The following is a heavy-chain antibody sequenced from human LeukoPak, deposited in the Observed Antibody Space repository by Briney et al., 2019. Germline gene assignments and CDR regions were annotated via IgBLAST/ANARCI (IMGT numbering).Heavy chain of an antibody. CDR1: GGSFSGYY. CDR3: ARGGYSGLTH. V-gene: IGHV4-34*01. CDR2: INHSGST. J-gene: IGHJ4*02. D-gene: IGHD5-12*01. Sequence: PSETLSLTCAVYGGSFSGYYWSWIRQPPGKGLEWIGEINHSGSTNYNPSLKSRVTISVDTSKNQFSLKLSSVTAADTAVYYWARGGYSGLTHWGQGTLVTVSS.